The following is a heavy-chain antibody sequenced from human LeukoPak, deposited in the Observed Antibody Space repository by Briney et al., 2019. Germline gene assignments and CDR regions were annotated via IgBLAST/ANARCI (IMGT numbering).Heavy chain of an antibody. CDR2: IYNSGTT. J-gene: IGHJ4*02. Sequence: SETLSLTCTVSGGSISSNFWSWIRQPPGKGLEYIGYIYNSGTTNYNPSLKSRVTISVDTSKNQLSLKLSSVTAADTAVYYCAKSFSETERATITAYWGQGTLVTVSS. V-gene: IGHV4-59*01. CDR3: AKSFSETERATITAY. CDR1: GGSISSNF. D-gene: IGHD5-24*01.